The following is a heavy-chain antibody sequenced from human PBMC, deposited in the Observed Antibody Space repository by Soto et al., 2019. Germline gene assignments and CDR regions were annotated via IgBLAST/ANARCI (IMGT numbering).Heavy chain of an antibody. CDR2: IDPTDSYT. J-gene: IGHJ6*02. V-gene: IGHV5-10-1*01. CDR1: GYNFITDW. CDR3: ARLSRASFALDV. Sequence: GESLKISCKGSGYNFITDWISWVRQMPGKGLEWLGRIDPTDSYTKYSPSFEGHVTISADKSISTAYLQWSSLKASDSAVYYCARLSRASFALDVWGQGTTVTVS. D-gene: IGHD3-16*01.